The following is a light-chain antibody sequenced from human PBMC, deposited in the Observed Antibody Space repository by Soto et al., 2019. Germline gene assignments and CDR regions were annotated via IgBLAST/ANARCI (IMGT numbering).Light chain of an antibody. J-gene: IGKJ5*01. Sequence: EIVLTQSPATLSLSPVDRATLSFMASQSVSTYLAWYQQRPGQAPRLLIYDASTRATGIPARFSGSGSGTEFTLTISSLQSEDFAVYYCQQYNNWPSITFGQGTRLEIK. CDR2: DAS. CDR1: QSVSTY. CDR3: QQYNNWPSIT. V-gene: IGKV3-15*01.